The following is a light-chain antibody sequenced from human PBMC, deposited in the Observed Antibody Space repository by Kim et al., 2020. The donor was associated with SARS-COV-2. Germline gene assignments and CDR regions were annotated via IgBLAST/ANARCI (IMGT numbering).Light chain of an antibody. V-gene: IGKV1-39*01. J-gene: IGKJ1*01. CDR3: QQTHVTPLT. Sequence: DIQMTQAPSSLSASAGDRVTISCRASQTVRVYLNWYQQKPGKGPKLLIYGASYLHRGVPSRFSCNGSGTDFTLTVSSLQPEDFATYYCQQTHVTPLTFGQGTKVDIK. CDR2: GAS. CDR1: QTVRVY.